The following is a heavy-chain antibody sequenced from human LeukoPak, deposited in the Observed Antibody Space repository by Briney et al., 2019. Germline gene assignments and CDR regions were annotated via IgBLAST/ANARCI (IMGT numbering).Heavy chain of an antibody. CDR1: GGSISSSSYY. CDR2: MYYGGST. D-gene: IGHD1-26*01. V-gene: IGHV4-39*01. J-gene: IGHJ4*02. Sequence: PSETLSLTCNVSGGSISSSSYYWGWIRQPPGKGLERIGSMYYGGSTYYNPSLKSRVTISVDTSKNQFSLKLSSVTAADTAVYYCARRGPSGRSLDYWGQGTLATVSS. CDR3: ARRGPSGRSLDY.